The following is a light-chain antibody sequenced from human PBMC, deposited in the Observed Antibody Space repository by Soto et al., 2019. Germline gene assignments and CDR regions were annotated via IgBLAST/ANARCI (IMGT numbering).Light chain of an antibody. CDR1: QSLSSK. CDR2: GAS. J-gene: IGKJ5*01. Sequence: ESVLTQSPATRSLSPGEGATLSCRASQSLSSKLAWYQQKPGQAPRLLISGASSRATGIPDRFSGSGSGTDFTLTISRLEPEDFAMYFCQQYGGSPITFGQGTRLEIK. V-gene: IGKV3-20*01. CDR3: QQYGGSPIT.